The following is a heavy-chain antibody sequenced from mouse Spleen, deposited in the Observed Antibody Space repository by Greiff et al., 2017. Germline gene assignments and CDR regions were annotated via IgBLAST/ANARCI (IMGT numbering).Heavy chain of an antibody. V-gene: IGHV14-4*01. CDR1: GFNIKDDY. CDR3: TQNYAMDY. Sequence: ESGAELVRPGASVKLSCTASGFNIKDDYMHWVKQRPEQGLEWIGWIDPENGDTEYASKFQGKATITADTSSNTAYLQLSSLTSEDTAVYYCTQNYAMDYWGQGTSVTVSS. CDR2: IDPENGDT. J-gene: IGHJ4*01.